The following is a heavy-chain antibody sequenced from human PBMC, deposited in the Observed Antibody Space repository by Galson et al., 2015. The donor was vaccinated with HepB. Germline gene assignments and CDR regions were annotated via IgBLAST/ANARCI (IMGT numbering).Heavy chain of an antibody. D-gene: IGHD2-2*01. J-gene: IGHJ4*02. CDR3: ARGRWSSTSTTYYLDY. V-gene: IGHV1-3*02. Sequence: GHSAEWMGWSNACNGNTKYSQQFQGRITVSRDASASTGYMDLSSLRSEDTAVYYCARGRWSSTSTTYYLDYWGQRTLVTVSS. CDR2: SNACNGNT.